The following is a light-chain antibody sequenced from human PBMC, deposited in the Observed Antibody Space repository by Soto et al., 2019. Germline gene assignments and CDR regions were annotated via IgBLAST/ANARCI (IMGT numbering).Light chain of an antibody. CDR1: QTINNW. V-gene: IGKV1-5*01. CDR3: QQYNSYWT. Sequence: DIQMTQSPSTLSASVGDRVTITCRASQTINNWLAWYQQKPGKAPKLLIYDVSSLGSGVPSRFSGSRSGTDFTLTISSLQPDDFATYYCQQYNSYWTFGQGTKVDI. J-gene: IGKJ1*01. CDR2: DVS.